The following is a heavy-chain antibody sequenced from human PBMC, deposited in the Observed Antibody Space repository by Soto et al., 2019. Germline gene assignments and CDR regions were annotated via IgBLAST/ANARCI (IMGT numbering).Heavy chain of an antibody. Sequence: EGQLLESGGGLVQPGGSLRLSCAASGFTFSSYAMSWVRQAPGKGLEWVSGIGGSGAGTNYADSVKGRFTISRDNSKNTLYLQMSRLGAEDTAVYYCARGGGIAVAGTHLDYWGQGTLVTVSS. CDR2: IGGSGAGT. V-gene: IGHV3-23*01. CDR3: ARGGGIAVAGTHLDY. CDR1: GFTFSSYA. J-gene: IGHJ4*02. D-gene: IGHD6-19*01.